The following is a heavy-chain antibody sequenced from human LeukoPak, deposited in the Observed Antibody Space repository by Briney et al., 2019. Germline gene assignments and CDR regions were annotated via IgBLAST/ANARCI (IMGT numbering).Heavy chain of an antibody. V-gene: IGHV4-34*01. J-gene: IGHJ6*03. CDR2: INHSGST. CDR3: ARGYKQLASYYYYYYYMDV. Sequence: PSETLSLTCAVYGGSFSGYYWSWIRQPPGKGLEWIGEINHSGSTNYNPSLKSRVTISVDTSKNQFSLKLSSVTAADTAVYYCARGYKQLASYYYYYYYMDVWGKGTTVTVSS. D-gene: IGHD6-6*01. CDR1: GGSFSGYY.